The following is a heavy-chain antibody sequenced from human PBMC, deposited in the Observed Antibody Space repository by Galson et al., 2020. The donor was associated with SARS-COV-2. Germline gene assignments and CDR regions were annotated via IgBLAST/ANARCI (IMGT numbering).Heavy chain of an antibody. CDR3: ARNLDYYYYGMDV. J-gene: IGHJ6*02. CDR1: GFTFSSYA. Sequence: GESLKISCAASGFTFSSYAMHWVRQAPGKGLEWVAVISYDGSNKYYVDSVKGRFTISRDNSKNTLYLQMNSLRPEDTAVYYCARNLDYYYYGMDVWGQGTTVTVSS. V-gene: IGHV3-30*04. CDR2: ISYDGSNK.